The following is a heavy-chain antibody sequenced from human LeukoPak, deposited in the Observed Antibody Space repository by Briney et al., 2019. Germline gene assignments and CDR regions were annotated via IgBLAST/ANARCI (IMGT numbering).Heavy chain of an antibody. D-gene: IGHD2-15*01. Sequence: ASVKASCTASGYTFTSFDINWVRQAPGQGLEWMGWMNPNSGNTGYAHKFQGRVTTTWNTSISTAYTALSSLMSEHTTGYYCARGAKVVHYWGQGTLVTVSS. V-gene: IGHV1-8*01. CDR2: MNPNSGNT. CDR1: GYTFTSFD. J-gene: IGHJ4*02. CDR3: ARGAKVVHY.